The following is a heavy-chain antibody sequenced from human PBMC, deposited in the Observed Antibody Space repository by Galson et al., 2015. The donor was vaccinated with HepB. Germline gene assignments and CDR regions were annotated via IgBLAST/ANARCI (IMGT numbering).Heavy chain of an antibody. V-gene: IGHV3-11*01. Sequence: SLRLSCAASGFTFSDYYMSWIRQAPGKGLEWVSYISSSGSTIYYADSVKGRFTISRDNAKNSLYLQMNSLRAGDTAVYYCARRYCSGGSCYSDAFDIWGQGTMVTVSS. CDR1: GFTFSDYY. J-gene: IGHJ3*02. D-gene: IGHD2-15*01. CDR3: ARRYCSGGSCYSDAFDI. CDR2: ISSSGSTI.